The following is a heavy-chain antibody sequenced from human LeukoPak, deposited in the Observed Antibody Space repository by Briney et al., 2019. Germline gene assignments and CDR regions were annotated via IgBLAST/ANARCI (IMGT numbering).Heavy chain of an antibody. V-gene: IGHV1-69*04. CDR3: ARGGPTTSGPDFDY. Sequence: SVKVSCKASGGTFSSYAISWVRQAPGQGLEWMGRIIPILGIANYAQKFQGRVTITADKSTSTAYMELSSLRSEDTAVYYCARGGPTTSGPDFDYWGQGTLVTVSS. CDR1: GGTFSSYA. J-gene: IGHJ4*02. CDR2: IIPILGIA. D-gene: IGHD4-17*01.